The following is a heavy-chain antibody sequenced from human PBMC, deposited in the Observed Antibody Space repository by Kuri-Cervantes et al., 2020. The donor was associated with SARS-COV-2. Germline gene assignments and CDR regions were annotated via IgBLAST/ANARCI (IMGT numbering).Heavy chain of an antibody. V-gene: IGHV3-48*02. CDR1: GFTFSSYS. J-gene: IGHJ6*02. Sequence: ETLSLTCAASGFTFSSYSMNWVRQAPGKGLEWVSYISSSSSTIYYADSVKGRFTISRDNAKNSLYLQMNSLRDEDTAVYYCARENQGNYYDSSGYYHYYYCGMDVWGQGTTVTVSS. CDR3: ARENQGNYYDSSGYYHYYYCGMDV. D-gene: IGHD3-22*01. CDR2: ISSSSSTI.